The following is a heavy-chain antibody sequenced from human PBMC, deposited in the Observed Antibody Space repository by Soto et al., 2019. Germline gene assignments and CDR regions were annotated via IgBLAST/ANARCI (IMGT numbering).Heavy chain of an antibody. CDR3: ARGDTAMAIGYYYYGMDV. CDR2: ISGSGGST. CDR1: GFTFSSYA. V-gene: IGHV3-23*01. J-gene: IGHJ6*02. Sequence: GGSLRLSCAASGFTFSSYAMSWVRQAPGKGLEWVSAISGSGGSTYYADSVKGRFTISRDNSKNTLYLQMNSLRAEDTAVYYCARGDTAMAIGYYYYGMDVWGQGTTVTVSS. D-gene: IGHD5-18*01.